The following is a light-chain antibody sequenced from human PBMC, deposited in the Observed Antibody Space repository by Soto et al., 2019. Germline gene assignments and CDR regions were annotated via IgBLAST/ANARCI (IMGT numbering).Light chain of an antibody. J-gene: IGKJ2*01. V-gene: IGKV1-39*01. CDR2: ASY. Sequence: DIQITQSPSSLSASVGDRVTITCRASQSISSPLNWYQHKPGRPPRLLIFASYILEGGVPSRFSGSGSDTYFTLTIVSLQPEDVATYYCQHSYITPRYTFGQGTKVE. CDR3: QHSYITPRYT. CDR1: QSISSP.